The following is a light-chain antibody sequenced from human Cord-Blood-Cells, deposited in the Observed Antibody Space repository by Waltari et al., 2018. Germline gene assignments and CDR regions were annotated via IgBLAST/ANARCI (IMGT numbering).Light chain of an antibody. CDR3: QQSYSTPYT. CDR2: VSS. V-gene: IGKV1-39*01. J-gene: IGKJ2*01. CDR1: QCITSY. Sequence: EMQMTQSPFPPSASVRDRVTLTCPASQCITSYLNWYQQKPGKAPKLLINVSSSLQSGVPSRFSGSGSGTYFTLTISGLQPEDGATYYCQQSYSTPYTFGQGTKLEIK.